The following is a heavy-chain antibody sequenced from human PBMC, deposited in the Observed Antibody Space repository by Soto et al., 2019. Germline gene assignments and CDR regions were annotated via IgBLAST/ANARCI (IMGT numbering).Heavy chain of an antibody. CDR1: DGSISINY. CDR3: ARYRREAVAGYTLDN. Sequence: SETLALSCTFSDGSISINYWTWIRQPPGKGLDWIGYVYNSGSTNYNPSLKSRVTISEDTSKSQFSLKVNSMTAADTAVYYCARYRREAVAGYTLDNWGQGILVTSPQ. D-gene: IGHD6-13*01. V-gene: IGHV4-59*01. J-gene: IGHJ4*02. CDR2: VYNSGST.